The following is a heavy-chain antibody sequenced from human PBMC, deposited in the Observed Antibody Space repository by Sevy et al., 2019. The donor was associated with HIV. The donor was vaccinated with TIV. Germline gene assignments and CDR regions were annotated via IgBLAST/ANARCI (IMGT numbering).Heavy chain of an antibody. J-gene: IGHJ4*02. CDR3: ARGDYGGTSPYYFDY. CDR1: GFTVSSNY. V-gene: IGHV3-53*01. CDR2: IYSGGSR. Sequence: GGSLRLSCAASGFTVSSNYMSWVRQAPGKGLEWVSVIYSGGSRYYADSVKGRFTISRDNSKNTLYLQMNSLRAEDTAVYYCARGDYGGTSPYYFDYWGQGTLVTVSS. D-gene: IGHD4-17*01.